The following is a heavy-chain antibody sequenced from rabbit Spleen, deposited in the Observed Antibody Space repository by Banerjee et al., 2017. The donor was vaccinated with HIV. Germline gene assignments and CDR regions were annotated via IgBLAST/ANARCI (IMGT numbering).Heavy chain of an antibody. V-gene: IGHV1S40*01. CDR3: ARDTGSSFSTYGMDL. D-gene: IGHD8-1*01. CDR1: GFSFSDRDV. CDR2: INTYTGKP. Sequence: QSLEESGGDLVKPEGSLTLTCTASGFSFSDRDVMCWVRQAPGKGLQWIACINTYTGKPVYASWAKGRFTISKSSSTTMTLQMTSLTAADTATYFCARDTGSSFSTYGMDLWGPGTLVTVS. J-gene: IGHJ6*01.